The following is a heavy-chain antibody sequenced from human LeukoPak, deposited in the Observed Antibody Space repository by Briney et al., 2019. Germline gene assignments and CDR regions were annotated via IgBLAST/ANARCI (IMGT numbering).Heavy chain of an antibody. CDR2: ISGSGGST. D-gene: IGHD3-16*02. J-gene: IGHJ4*02. V-gene: IGHV3-23*01. Sequence: PGGSLRLSCAASGFTFSSYAMSWVRQAPGKGLEWVSAISGSGGSTYYADSVKGRFTISRDNSKNTLYLQMNSLRAEDTAVYYCAKDSIDGNAFYDYVWGSYRHFDYWGQGTLVTVSS. CDR3: AKDSIDGNAFYDYVWGSYRHFDY. CDR1: GFTFSSYA.